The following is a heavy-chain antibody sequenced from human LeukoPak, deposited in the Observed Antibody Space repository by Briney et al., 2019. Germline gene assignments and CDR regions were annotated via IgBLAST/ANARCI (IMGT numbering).Heavy chain of an antibody. V-gene: IGHV3-30*02. D-gene: IGHD3-22*01. J-gene: IGHJ4*02. Sequence: GGSPRLSCAASGFTFSSYGMHWVRQAPGKGLEWVAFIRYDGSNKYYADSVKGRFTISRDNSKNTLYLQMNSLRAEDTAVYYCATGRYYDSRGLGDYWGQGTLVTVSS. CDR1: GFTFSSYG. CDR2: IRYDGSNK. CDR3: ATGRYYDSRGLGDY.